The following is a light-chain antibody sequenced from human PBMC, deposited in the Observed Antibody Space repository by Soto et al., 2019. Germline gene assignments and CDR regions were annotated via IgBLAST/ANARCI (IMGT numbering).Light chain of an antibody. CDR2: DVT. CDR1: SSDVGGYNY. V-gene: IGLV2-8*01. Sequence: QSALTQPPSASGSPGQSVTISCTGTSSDVGGYNYVSWYQQHPGKAPKLMIYDVTKRPSGVPDRVSGSKSGNTASLIVSGLQAEDEADYYCSSYAGSNNVIFGGGTKVTVL. J-gene: IGLJ2*01. CDR3: SSYAGSNNVI.